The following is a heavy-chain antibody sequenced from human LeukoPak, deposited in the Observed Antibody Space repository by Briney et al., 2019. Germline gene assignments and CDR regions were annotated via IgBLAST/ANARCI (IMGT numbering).Heavy chain of an antibody. CDR1: GFTFSEYA. Sequence: GGSLRLSCAASGFTFSEYAIHWVRQVPGKGLEWLSVISYDGSEKYSVDSVKGRFTISRDNSKNTVYLQMDSLRAEDTAIYFCARDKGTRALDYWGQGVLVTVSS. J-gene: IGHJ4*02. CDR2: ISYDGSEK. CDR3: ARDKGTRALDY. D-gene: IGHD1-1*01. V-gene: IGHV3-30-3*01.